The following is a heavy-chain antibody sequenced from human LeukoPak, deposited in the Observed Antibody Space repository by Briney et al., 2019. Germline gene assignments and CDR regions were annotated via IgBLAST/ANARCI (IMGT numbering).Heavy chain of an antibody. CDR2: ISAYNGNT. Sequence: ASVKVSCKASGYTFNSYGISWVRQAPGQGLEWMGWISAYNGNTNFAQKFQGRVTMTTDTSTRTAYMELRSLRSDDTAVYYCARGVNWNDDPYDAFDIWGQGTMVTVSS. J-gene: IGHJ3*02. CDR3: ARGVNWNDDPYDAFDI. V-gene: IGHV1-18*01. CDR1: GYTFNSYG. D-gene: IGHD1-1*01.